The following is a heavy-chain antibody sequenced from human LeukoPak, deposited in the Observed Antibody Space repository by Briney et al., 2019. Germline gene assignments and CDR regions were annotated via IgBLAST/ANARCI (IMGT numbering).Heavy chain of an antibody. V-gene: IGHV3-11*06. Sequence: GGSLRLSCAVSGFTFSDYYMSWIRQAPGKGLEWVSYISTSSGYTNYADSAKGRFTISRDNSKNTLYLQMNSLRAEDTAVYYCARGRGRSGWCLGYWGQGTLVTVSS. CDR3: ARGRGRSGWCLGY. CDR1: GFTFSDYY. D-gene: IGHD6-19*01. J-gene: IGHJ4*02. CDR2: ISTSSGYT.